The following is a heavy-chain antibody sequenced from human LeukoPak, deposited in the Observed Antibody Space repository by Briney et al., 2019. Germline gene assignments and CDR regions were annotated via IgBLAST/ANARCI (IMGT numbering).Heavy chain of an antibody. J-gene: IGHJ4*02. Sequence: PGGSLRLSCAASGFTFSSYAMSWVRQAPGKGLEWVSGISGSGDSTYYADSVKGRFTISRDNSKTTVDLQMNSLRAEDTAIYYCAKEPSCSGGNCYYFDNWGQGTLVTVSS. CDR1: GFTFSSYA. D-gene: IGHD2-15*01. CDR2: ISGSGDST. CDR3: AKEPSCSGGNCYYFDN. V-gene: IGHV3-23*01.